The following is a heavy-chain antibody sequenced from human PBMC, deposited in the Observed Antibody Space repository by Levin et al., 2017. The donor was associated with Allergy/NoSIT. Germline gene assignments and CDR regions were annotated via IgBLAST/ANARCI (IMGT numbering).Heavy chain of an antibody. V-gene: IGHV3-30*09. Sequence: RSGGSLRLSCAASGFTFSSYFMHWVRQAPGKGLEWVAVISYDGTNTHYADTVKGRFAVSRDNSKNTLYLQMNSLRVEDTAVYSCARDPFGDYYFDSWGQGTLVTVSS. D-gene: IGHD4-17*01. CDR1: GFTFSSYF. CDR2: ISYDGTNT. J-gene: IGHJ4*02. CDR3: ARDPFGDYYFDS.